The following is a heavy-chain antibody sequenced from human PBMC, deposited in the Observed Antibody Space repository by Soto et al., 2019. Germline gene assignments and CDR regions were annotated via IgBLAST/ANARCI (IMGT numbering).Heavy chain of an antibody. CDR3: AEDWSGWDY. J-gene: IGHJ4*02. CDR2: ISGSGGST. V-gene: IGHV3-23*01. CDR1: GFTFSSYA. Sequence: EVQLLESGGGLVQPGGSLRLSCAASGFTFSSYAMSWVRQAPGKGLEWVSAISGSGGSTYYADSVKGRFTISRDNSKNALYLQMSSLRADDTAVYYYAEDWSGWDYWGQGTLVAVSS. D-gene: IGHD3-10*01.